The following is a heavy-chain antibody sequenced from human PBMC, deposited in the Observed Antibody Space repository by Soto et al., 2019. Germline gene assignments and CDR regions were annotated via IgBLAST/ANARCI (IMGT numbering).Heavy chain of an antibody. V-gene: IGHV3-15*01. D-gene: IGHD3-3*01. CDR1: GFTFSNAW. J-gene: IGHJ4*02. CDR2: IKSKTDGGTT. CDR3: TTDRRDFWSGYPWYYFDY. Sequence: GGSLRLSCAASGFTFSNAWMSWVRQAPGKGLEWVGRIKSKTDGGTTDYAAPVKGRFTISRDDSKNTLYLQMNSLKTEDTAVYYCTTDRRDFWSGYPWYYFDYWGQGTLVTVSS.